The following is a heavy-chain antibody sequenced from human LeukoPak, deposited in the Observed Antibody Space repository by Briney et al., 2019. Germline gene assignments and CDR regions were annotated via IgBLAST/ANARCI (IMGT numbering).Heavy chain of an antibody. V-gene: IGHV3-30*02. CDR3: AKDRAWLQYWS. Sequence: GGSLRLSCGASGFTFSSYGMHWVRQAPGKGLEWVAFIRYDGSNKYYADSVKGRFTISRDNSKNTVYLQVNSLRAEDTAVFYCAKDRAWLQYWSWGQGALATVSS. CDR1: GFTFSSYG. D-gene: IGHD4-11*01. J-gene: IGHJ4*02. CDR2: IRYDGSNK.